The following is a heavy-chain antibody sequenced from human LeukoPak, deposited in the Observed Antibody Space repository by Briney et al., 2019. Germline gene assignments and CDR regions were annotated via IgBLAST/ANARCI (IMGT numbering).Heavy chain of an antibody. D-gene: IGHD3-22*01. V-gene: IGHV4-34*01. CDR2: INHSGST. CDR3: ASHQYYYDSSGYHFDY. CDR1: GGSFSGYY. J-gene: IGHJ4*02. Sequence: SETLSLTCAVYGGSFSGYYWSWIRQPPGKGLEWIGEINHSGSTNYNPSLKSRVTISVDASKNQFSLKLSSVTAADTAVYYCASHQYYYDSSGYHFDYWGQGTLVTVSS.